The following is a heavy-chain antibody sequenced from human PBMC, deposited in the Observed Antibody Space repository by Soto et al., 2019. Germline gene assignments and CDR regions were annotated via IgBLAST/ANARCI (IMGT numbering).Heavy chain of an antibody. V-gene: IGHV3-15*01. CDR3: TEDGHLGYYYYSSSTPGDY. CDR2: INSKTDGGTT. Sequence: EVQLVESGGGLVKPGGSLRLSCAASGFTFSNAWMSWVRQAPGKGLEWVGRINSKTDGGTTDYAAPVKGRFTISRDDSKNTLYLQRSSLKTEDTAVYYCTEDGHLGYYYYSSSTPGDYWGQGTMVTVSS. J-gene: IGHJ4*02. CDR1: GFTFSNAW. D-gene: IGHD3-22*01.